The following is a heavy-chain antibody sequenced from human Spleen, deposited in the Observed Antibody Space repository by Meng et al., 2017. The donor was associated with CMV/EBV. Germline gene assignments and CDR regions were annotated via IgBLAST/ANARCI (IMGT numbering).Heavy chain of an antibody. D-gene: IGHD2/OR15-2a*01. Sequence: ASVKVSCKASGYTFTGYYMHWVRQAPGQGLEWMGWINPNSGGTNYAQKFQGRVTMTRDTSIRTAYMELRSLRSEYTAFYYCARTLRTYTNSYHYYGMDVWGQGTTVTVSS. J-gene: IGHJ6*02. CDR2: INPNSGGT. V-gene: IGHV1-2*02. CDR3: ARTLRTYTNSYHYYGMDV. CDR1: GYTFTGYY.